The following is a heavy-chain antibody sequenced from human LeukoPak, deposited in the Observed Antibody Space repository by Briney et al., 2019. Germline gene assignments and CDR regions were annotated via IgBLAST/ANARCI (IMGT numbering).Heavy chain of an antibody. J-gene: IGHJ6*03. V-gene: IGHV4-4*07. CDR2: IYTSGST. Sequence: PSETLSLTCTVSGGSISSYYWGWIRQPAGKGLEWIGRIYTSGSTNYNPSLKSRVTMSVDTSKNQFSLKLSSVTAADTAVYYCARARYSSGWRTGYYYYYYMDVWGKGTTVTISS. D-gene: IGHD6-19*01. CDR1: GGSISSYY. CDR3: ARARYSSGWRTGYYYYYYMDV.